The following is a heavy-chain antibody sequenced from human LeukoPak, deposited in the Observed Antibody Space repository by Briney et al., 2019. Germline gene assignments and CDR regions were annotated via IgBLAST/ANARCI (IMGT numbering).Heavy chain of an antibody. CDR3: VATERWLQWDY. CDR1: GASISSYY. CDR2: ISNSVST. J-gene: IGHJ4*02. Sequence: PSETLSLTCTVSGASISSYYRSWIRQPPGKGLEWIAFISNSVSTNYNPSLKSRVTISLDTSRKQLSLRLSSVIAADTAVYYCVATERWLQWDYWGQGTLVTVSS. D-gene: IGHD5-24*01. V-gene: IGHV4-4*08.